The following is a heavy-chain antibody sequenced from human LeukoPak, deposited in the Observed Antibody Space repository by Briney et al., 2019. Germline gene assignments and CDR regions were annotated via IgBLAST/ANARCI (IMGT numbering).Heavy chain of an antibody. CDR1: SGSFSGYY. CDR2: INHSGST. V-gene: IGHV4-34*01. Sequence: SETLSLTCVVYSGSFSGYYWSWIRQSPGKGLEWIGEINHSGSTNYNPSLKSRVTMSVDTSKNNFSLRVSSVTAADTAVYYCARGRTVGAYNWFDPWGQGTLVTVSS. J-gene: IGHJ5*02. CDR3: ARGRTVGAYNWFDP. D-gene: IGHD1-26*01.